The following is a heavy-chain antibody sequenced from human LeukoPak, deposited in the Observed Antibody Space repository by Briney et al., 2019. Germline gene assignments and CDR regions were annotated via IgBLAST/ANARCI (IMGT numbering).Heavy chain of an antibody. D-gene: IGHD6-13*01. CDR3: ARPGLGIGAADLGDDAFDV. Sequence: GGSLRPSCAASGFSLSSYAMSWVRQAPGKGLEWVSAISSTDAGTYHADSVRGRFTISRDSSKNTLHLQMNSLRADDTAMYYCARPGLGIGAADLGDDAFDVWGQGTMVTVSS. CDR1: GFSLSSYA. J-gene: IGHJ3*01. V-gene: IGHV3-23*01. CDR2: ISSTDAGT.